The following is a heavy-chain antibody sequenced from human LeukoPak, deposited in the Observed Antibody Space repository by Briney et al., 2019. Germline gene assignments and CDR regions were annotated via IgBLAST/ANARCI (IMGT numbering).Heavy chain of an antibody. CDR1: GFTFSSYS. Sequence: PGGSLRLSCAASGFTFSSYSMNWVRQAPGKGLEWVSSISSSSSYIYYADSVKGRFTISRDNAKSSLYLQMNSLRAEDTAVYYCASVAKAVAGTFDYWGQGTLVTVSS. D-gene: IGHD6-19*01. CDR3: ASVAKAVAGTFDY. J-gene: IGHJ4*02. V-gene: IGHV3-21*01. CDR2: ISSSSSYI.